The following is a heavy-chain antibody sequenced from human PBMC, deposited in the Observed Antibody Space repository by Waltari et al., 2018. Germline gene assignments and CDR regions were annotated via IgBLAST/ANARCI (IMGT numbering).Heavy chain of an antibody. CDR3: ARVGRLSGDWGRPDY. Sequence: QVQLVQSGTEVKKPGASVKVSCKASGYTFINFGLTWVRQTPGQGLEWMGWISTHNGDTYYPQRVQGRVTMTTDTSTSTAYMELRSLRSDDTAVYYCARVGRLSGDWGRPDYWGQGTLVTVSS. J-gene: IGHJ4*02. D-gene: IGHD7-27*01. CDR2: ISTHNGDT. V-gene: IGHV1-18*01. CDR1: GYTFINFG.